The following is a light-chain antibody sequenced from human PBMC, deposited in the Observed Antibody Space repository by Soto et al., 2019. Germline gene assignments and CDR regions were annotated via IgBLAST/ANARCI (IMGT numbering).Light chain of an antibody. CDR3: CSYAGSSTFEGVV. CDR1: SSDVGSYNL. V-gene: IGLV2-23*02. CDR2: EVS. Sequence: QSALTQPASVSGSPGQSITISCTGTSSDVGSYNLVSWYQQHPGKAPKLMIYEVSKRPSGVSNRFSGSKSGNTASLTISGLQAEDEADYYCCSYAGSSTFEGVVFGGGTQLTVL. J-gene: IGLJ2*01.